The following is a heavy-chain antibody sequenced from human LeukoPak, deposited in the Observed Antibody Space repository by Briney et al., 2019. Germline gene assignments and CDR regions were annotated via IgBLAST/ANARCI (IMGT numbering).Heavy chain of an antibody. V-gene: IGHV3-11*01. Sequence: GGSLRLSCAASGFTFSDYYMSWIRQAPGKGLEGVSYISSSGSTIYYADSVKGRFTISRDNAKNSVYLQMNSLRAEGTAVYYWARDVTVDGSGSYDGMDVWGQGTTVTVSS. D-gene: IGHD3-10*01. CDR2: ISSSGSTI. J-gene: IGHJ6*02. CDR3: ARDVTVDGSGSYDGMDV. CDR1: GFTFSDYY.